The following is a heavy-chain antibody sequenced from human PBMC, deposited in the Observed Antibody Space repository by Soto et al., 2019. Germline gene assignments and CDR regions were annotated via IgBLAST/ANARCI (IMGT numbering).Heavy chain of an antibody. V-gene: IGHV3-30*02. CDR1: GCSCSNNG. D-gene: IGHD3-10*02. Sequence: GGSLRRSCVDSGCSCSNNGMHWVRQTPGKGLEWVAFMSYDGSDTFYADSVKGRFTISRDNSKNTLFLHMSNLRAEDTAMYYCTIVRVADSALDHWGQGTLVTVSS. J-gene: IGHJ4*02. CDR2: MSYDGSDT. CDR3: TIVRVADSALDH.